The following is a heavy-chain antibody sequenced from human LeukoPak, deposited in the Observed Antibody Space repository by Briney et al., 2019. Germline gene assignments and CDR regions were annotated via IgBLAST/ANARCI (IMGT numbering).Heavy chain of an antibody. CDR1: GGSVNSYY. CDR3: ARMVPAGTHNY. J-gene: IGHJ4*02. D-gene: IGHD2-2*01. CDR2: IYASGSN. Sequence: PSETLSLTCTVSGGSVNSYYWSWIRQPAGKVLEWIGHIYASGSNDYNPSLKSRVTMSLDMAKNQFSLRLTSVTAADTAVYFCARMVPAGTHNYWGQGLLVTVSS. V-gene: IGHV4-4*07.